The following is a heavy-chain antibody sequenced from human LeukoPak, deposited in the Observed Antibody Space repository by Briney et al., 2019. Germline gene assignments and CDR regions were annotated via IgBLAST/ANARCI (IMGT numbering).Heavy chain of an antibody. CDR3: ARTKCSSTSCYTFGSWFDH. CDR2: IIPIFGTA. D-gene: IGHD2-2*02. J-gene: IGHJ5*02. V-gene: IGHV1-69*01. CDR1: GGTFSSYA. Sequence: ASVKVSFKASGGTFSSYAISWVRQAPGQGLEWMGGIIPIFGTANYAQRFQGRVTITADESTSTAYMELSSLRSEDTAVYYCARTKCSSTSCYTFGSWFDHWGQGTLVTVSS.